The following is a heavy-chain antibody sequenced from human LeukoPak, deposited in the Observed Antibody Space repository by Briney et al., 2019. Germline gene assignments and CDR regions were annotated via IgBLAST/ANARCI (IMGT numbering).Heavy chain of an antibody. CDR2: INHSGKT. D-gene: IGHD3-22*01. V-gene: IGHV4-34*01. J-gene: IGHJ3*02. CDR3: VRGLGVVVRDAFDI. CDR1: GWSFNDYY. Sequence: SETLSLTCEVYGWSFNDYYWTWIRQPPGKGLEWIGEINHSGKTNYNPSLKSRVTISVDTSKNQVSLEVTSLTAADTATYYCVRGLGVVVRDAFDIWGQGTTVTVSS.